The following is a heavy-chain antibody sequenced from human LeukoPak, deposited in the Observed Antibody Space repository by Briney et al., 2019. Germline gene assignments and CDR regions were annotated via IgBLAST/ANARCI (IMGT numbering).Heavy chain of an antibody. Sequence: ASVTVSCKASGYTFTSYAMHWVRQAPGQRLEWMGWINAGNGNTKYSQKFQGRVTITRDTSASTAYMELSSLRSEDTAVYYCARSCSSTSCYSNYYYYGMDVWGQGTTVTVSS. CDR2: INAGNGNT. J-gene: IGHJ6*02. D-gene: IGHD2-2*01. CDR1: GYTFTSYA. V-gene: IGHV1-3*01. CDR3: ARSCSSTSCYSNYYYYGMDV.